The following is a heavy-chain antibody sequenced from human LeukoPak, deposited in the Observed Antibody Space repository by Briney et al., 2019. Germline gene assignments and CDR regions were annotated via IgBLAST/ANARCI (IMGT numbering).Heavy chain of an antibody. CDR3: AKDPCSGGSRYSGAFDY. D-gene: IGHD2-15*01. V-gene: IGHV3-23*01. CDR1: GFTFSSYA. Sequence: PGGSLRLSCAASGFTFSSYAMSWVRQAPGKGLEWVSAISGSGGSTYYADSVKGRFTISRDNSKNTLYLQMNSLRAEDTAVYYCAKDPCSGGSRYSGAFDYWGQGTLVTVSS. CDR2: ISGSGGST. J-gene: IGHJ4*02.